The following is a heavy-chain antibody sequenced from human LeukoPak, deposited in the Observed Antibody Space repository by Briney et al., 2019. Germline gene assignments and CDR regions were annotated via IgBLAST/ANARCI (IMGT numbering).Heavy chain of an antibody. CDR3: ARVHVLRFLEWLFPYYYYGMDV. Sequence: GGSLRLSCAASGFTFSSYEMNWVRQAPGKGLEWVSYISSSGSTIYYADSVKGRFTISRDNAKNSLYLQMNSLRAEDTAVYYCARVHVLRFLEWLFPYYYYGMDVWGQGTTVTVSS. CDR1: GFTFSSYE. J-gene: IGHJ6*02. CDR2: ISSSGSTI. D-gene: IGHD3-3*01. V-gene: IGHV3-48*03.